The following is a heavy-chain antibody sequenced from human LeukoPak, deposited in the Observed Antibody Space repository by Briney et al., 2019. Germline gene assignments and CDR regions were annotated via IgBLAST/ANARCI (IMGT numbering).Heavy chain of an antibody. CDR3: ARYNYDSGSLN. Sequence: GGSLRLSCAASGFTVSSYGMHWVRQAPGKGLEWVSYISNTGTTIFYADSVKGRFTISRDNTKNSLYLQMSNLKAEDTAVYYCARYNYDSGSLNWGQGTLVTVSS. V-gene: IGHV3-48*04. J-gene: IGHJ4*02. CDR1: GFTVSSYG. D-gene: IGHD3-10*01. CDR2: ISNTGTTI.